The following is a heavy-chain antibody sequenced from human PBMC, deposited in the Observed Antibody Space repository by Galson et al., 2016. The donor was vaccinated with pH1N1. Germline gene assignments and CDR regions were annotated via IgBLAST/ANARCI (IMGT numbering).Heavy chain of an antibody. CDR2: ISWNSNSI. Sequence: SLRLSCAASGFAFDDFAMHWVRHVPGKGLEWVSGISWNSNSIGYADSVKGRFTTSRDSTKKSLFLQMNSLRVEATALYYCAKGAGRYYFGSGSFNYWGQGTQVTVSS. V-gene: IGHV3-9*01. D-gene: IGHD3-10*01. CDR1: GFAFDDFA. J-gene: IGHJ4*02. CDR3: AKGAGRYYFGSGSFNY.